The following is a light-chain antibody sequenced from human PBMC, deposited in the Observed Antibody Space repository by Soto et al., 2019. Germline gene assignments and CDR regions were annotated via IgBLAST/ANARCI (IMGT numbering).Light chain of an antibody. Sequence: DIQMTQSPSTLSAFVGDRVTITCRASQRIHSWLAWYQQKPGKAPKLLIYKASSLESGVPSRFSGSGSGTEFTLTISSLQPDDFATYYCQHYDSLFTFGPGTKVDIK. V-gene: IGKV1-5*03. J-gene: IGKJ3*01. CDR3: QHYDSLFT. CDR1: QRIHSW. CDR2: KAS.